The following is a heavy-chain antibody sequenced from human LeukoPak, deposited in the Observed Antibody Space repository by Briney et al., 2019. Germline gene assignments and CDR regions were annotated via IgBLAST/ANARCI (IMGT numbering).Heavy chain of an antibody. CDR1: GYTFTSYY. CDR3: AGRSGWYIGYY. CDR2: INPSGGST. J-gene: IGHJ4*02. V-gene: IGHV1-46*01. D-gene: IGHD6-19*01. Sequence: ASVKVSCKASGYTFTSYYMHWVRQAPGQGLEWMGIINPSGGSTSYAQKFQGRVTMTRDTSTSTVYMELSSLRSEDTAVYYCAGRSGWYIGYYWGQGTLVTVSS.